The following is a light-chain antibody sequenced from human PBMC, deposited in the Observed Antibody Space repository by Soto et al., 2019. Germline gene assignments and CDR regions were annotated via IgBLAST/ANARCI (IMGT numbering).Light chain of an antibody. J-gene: IGKJ4*01. CDR2: DAS. V-gene: IGKV3-11*01. CDR1: QSVSSY. Sequence: EIVLTQSPATLSSSPGNRATLSCRASQSVSSYLAWYQQKPGQAPRLLIYDASNRATGIPARFSGSGSGTDFTLTITSLEPEDFAVYYCQQRSNWPSTFGGGTKVEI. CDR3: QQRSNWPST.